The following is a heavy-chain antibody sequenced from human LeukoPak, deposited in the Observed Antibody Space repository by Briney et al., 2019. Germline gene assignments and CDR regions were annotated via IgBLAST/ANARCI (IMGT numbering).Heavy chain of an antibody. Sequence: ASVKVSCKASGYTFTSYGINWVRQAPGQGLEWMGWISAYNGDTNYAQKLQGRVTMTTDTSTSTAYMELRSLRSDDTAVYYCARGYSSGWYGKYYFDYWGQGTLVTVSS. V-gene: IGHV1-18*01. CDR3: ARGYSSGWYGKYYFDY. CDR2: ISAYNGDT. CDR1: GYTFTSYG. D-gene: IGHD6-19*01. J-gene: IGHJ4*02.